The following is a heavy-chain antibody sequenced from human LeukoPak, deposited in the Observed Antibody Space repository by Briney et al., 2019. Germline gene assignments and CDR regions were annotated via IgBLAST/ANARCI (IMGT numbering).Heavy chain of an antibody. CDR3: AKEGDNTMTTKKYFDY. D-gene: IGHD4-11*01. V-gene: IGHV3-74*01. J-gene: IGHJ4*02. CDR1: GFTLSGYW. CDR2: IDPDGITT. Sequence: GGSLRLSCAASGFTLSGYWMHWVRHAPGEGLVWVSRIDPDGITTNYADSVKGRFTTSRDNARNTLYLQMNSLTAEDTALYYCAKEGDNTMTTKKYFDYWGQGTLVTVSS.